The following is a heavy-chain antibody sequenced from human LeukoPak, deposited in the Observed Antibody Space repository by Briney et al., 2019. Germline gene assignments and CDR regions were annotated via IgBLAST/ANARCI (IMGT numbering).Heavy chain of an antibody. V-gene: IGHV3-73*01. CDR1: GFTFSGSA. Sequence: PGGSLRLSCAASGFTFSGSAMHWVRQASGKGLEWVGRIRSKANSYATAYAASVKGRFTISRDDSKNTAYLQMNSLKTEDTAVYYCTRAPTPYGGYVYFDYWGQGTLVTVSS. J-gene: IGHJ4*02. CDR2: IRSKANSYAT. D-gene: IGHD5-12*01. CDR3: TRAPTPYGGYVYFDY.